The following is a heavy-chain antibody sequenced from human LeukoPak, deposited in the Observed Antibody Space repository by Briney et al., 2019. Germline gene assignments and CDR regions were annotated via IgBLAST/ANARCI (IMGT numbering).Heavy chain of an antibody. CDR2: INPDGSQK. D-gene: IGHD5-24*01. CDR1: AFTFSGNW. CDR3: AKLLGTATTYDS. J-gene: IGHJ4*02. V-gene: IGHV3-7*01. Sequence: TGGSLTLSCAAAAFTFSGNWMSWVRQAPGKRVEWVASINPDGSQKLYVDSVKGRFTISRDNTKGSLYLQMNSLGAEDTARYYCAKLLGTATTYDSWGQGTRVTVSS.